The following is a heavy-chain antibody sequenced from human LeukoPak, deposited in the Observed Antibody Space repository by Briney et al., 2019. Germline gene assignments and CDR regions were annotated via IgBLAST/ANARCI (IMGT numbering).Heavy chain of an antibody. J-gene: IGHJ4*02. Sequence: GGSLRLSCAASGFTFSSYGMHWVRQAPGKRLEWVAVIWYDGSNKYYADSVKGRFTISRDNSKNTLYLQMNSLRAEDTAVYYCAKDALFYYGDFAYYFDYWGQGTLVTVSS. CDR3: AKDALFYYGDFAYYFDY. CDR1: GFTFSSYG. CDR2: IWYDGSNK. D-gene: IGHD4-17*01. V-gene: IGHV3-33*06.